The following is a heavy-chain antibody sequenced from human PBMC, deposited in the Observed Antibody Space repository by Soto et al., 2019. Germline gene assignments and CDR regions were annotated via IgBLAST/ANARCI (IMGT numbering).Heavy chain of an antibody. V-gene: IGHV3-21*01. CDR3: ARGAFQSGYDYFDY. CDR1: GFTFSSYS. CDR2: ISSSSSYI. Sequence: GGSLRLSCAASGFTFSSYSMNWVRQAPGKGLEWVSSISSSSSYIYYADSVKGRFTISRDNAKNSLYLQMNSLRAEDTAVYYCARGAFQSGYDYFDYWGQGTLVTVSS. D-gene: IGHD5-12*01. J-gene: IGHJ4*02.